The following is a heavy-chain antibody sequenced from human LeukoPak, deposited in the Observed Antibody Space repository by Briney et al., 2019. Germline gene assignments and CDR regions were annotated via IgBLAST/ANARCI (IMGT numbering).Heavy chain of an antibody. CDR1: GYAFTDYY. Sequence: ASVKVSCKASGYAFTDYYMHWVRQAPGQGLEWMGWINPNSGGTNYAQKFQGRVTMTRDTSISTAYMELSRLRSDDTAVYYCARDLITMVRGVTLSHNYYMDVWGKGTTVTISS. J-gene: IGHJ6*03. CDR2: INPNSGGT. V-gene: IGHV1-2*02. D-gene: IGHD3-10*01. CDR3: ARDLITMVRGVTLSHNYYMDV.